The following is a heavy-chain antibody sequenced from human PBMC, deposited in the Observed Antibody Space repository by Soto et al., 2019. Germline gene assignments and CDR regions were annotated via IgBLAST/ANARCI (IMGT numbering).Heavy chain of an antibody. D-gene: IGHD2-2*01. V-gene: IGHV3-23*01. CDR3: AKDPNIVVVPAAIIRRFDY. CDR1: GFTFSSYA. Sequence: EVQLLESGGGLVQPGGSLRLSCAASGFTFSSYAMSWVRQAPGKGLEWVSAISGSGGSTYYADSVKGRFTISRDNSKNTLYLQMNSLRAEDTAVYYCAKDPNIVVVPAAIIRRFDYWAREPWSPSPQ. J-gene: IGHJ4*02. CDR2: ISGSGGST.